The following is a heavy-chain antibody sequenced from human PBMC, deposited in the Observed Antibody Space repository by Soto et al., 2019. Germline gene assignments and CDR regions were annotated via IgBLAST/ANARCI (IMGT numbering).Heavy chain of an antibody. Sequence: GGSLRLSCAASGFTFSSYAMNWVRQAPGKGLEWVSAISGSAATTHFADSVKGRFTISRDNSKNTLYLQMNSLRVEDTAVYYCARDRSYYDSSGSYSPPYWGQGTLVTVSS. CDR3: ARDRSYYDSSGSYSPPY. V-gene: IGHV3-23*01. CDR2: ISGSAATT. J-gene: IGHJ4*02. CDR1: GFTFSSYA. D-gene: IGHD3-22*01.